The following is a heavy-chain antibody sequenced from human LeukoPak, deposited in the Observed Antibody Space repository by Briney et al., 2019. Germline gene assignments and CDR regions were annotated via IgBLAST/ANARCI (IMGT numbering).Heavy chain of an antibody. CDR1: GFTFSSYA. D-gene: IGHD1-26*01. CDR3: ARDYESGTYFDY. V-gene: IGHV3-23*01. J-gene: IGHJ4*02. Sequence: HPGGSLRLSCAASGFTFSSYAMSWVRQAPGKGLEWVSAISGSGGSTYYADSVKGRFTISRDNSKNTVYLQMNSLRAEDTALYYCARDYESGTYFDYWGQGTLVTVSS. CDR2: ISGSGGST.